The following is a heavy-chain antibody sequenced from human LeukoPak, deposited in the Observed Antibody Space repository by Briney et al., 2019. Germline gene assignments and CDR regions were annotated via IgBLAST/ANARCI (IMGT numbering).Heavy chain of an antibody. CDR3: ARYGRFEYYDFWSGYLGWFDP. D-gene: IGHD3-3*01. CDR1: GGSISNYY. J-gene: IGHJ5*02. V-gene: IGHV4-59*08. CDR2: IYYGGST. Sequence: SETLSLTCTVSGGSISNYYWSWIRQPPGKGLEWIGYIYYGGSTNYNPSLKSRVTISVDTSKNQFSLKLSSVTAADTAVYYCARYGRFEYYDFWSGYLGWFDPWGQGTLVTVSS.